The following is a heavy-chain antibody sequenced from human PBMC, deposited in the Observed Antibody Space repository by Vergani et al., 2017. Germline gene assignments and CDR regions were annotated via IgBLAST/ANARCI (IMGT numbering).Heavy chain of an antibody. CDR1: GGSISSSSHF. D-gene: IGHD3-16*01. CDR2: IYYSGSP. J-gene: IGHJ3*02. V-gene: IGHV4-39*01. CDR3: ARQFWVSQGVGAFET. Sequence: QLPLQESGPGLVQPSETLSLTCTLSGGSISSSSHFWGWLRQTPGKGLEWIGSIYYSGSPYYNPSLKSRVSISVDTSKNQFSLKLSSVTAADSAVYYCARQFWVSQGVGAFETWGRGTEVSVSS.